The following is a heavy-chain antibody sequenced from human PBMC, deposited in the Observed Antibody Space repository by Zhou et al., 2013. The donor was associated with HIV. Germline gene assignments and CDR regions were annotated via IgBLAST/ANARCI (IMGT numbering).Heavy chain of an antibody. D-gene: IGHD3-10*01. CDR2: IIPILGIA. V-gene: IGHV1-69*04. J-gene: IGHJ6*03. CDR3: AREKVRLPSDYYYYMDV. Sequence: QVQLVQSGAEVKKPGSSVKVSCKASGGTFSSYAISWVRQAPGQGLEWMGRIIPILGIANYAQKFQGRVTITADKSTSTAYMELSSLRSEDTAVYYCAREKVRLPSDYYYYMDVWGKGTTVTVSS. CDR1: GGTFSSYA.